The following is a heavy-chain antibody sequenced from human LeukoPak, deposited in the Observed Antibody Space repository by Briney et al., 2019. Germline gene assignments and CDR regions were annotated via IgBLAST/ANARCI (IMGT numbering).Heavy chain of an antibody. J-gene: IGHJ4*02. CDR1: GFTFSTYA. CDR2: ISENGEST. CDR3: ASYFHYGDYASLWY. D-gene: IGHD4-17*01. Sequence: GGSLRLSCAASGFTFSTYAMSWVRQAPGKGLEWVSSISENGESTYYADSVKGRFTISRDNSRNTLYLQMNSLRAEDTAVYYCASYFHYGDYASLWYWGQGTLVTVSS. V-gene: IGHV3-23*01.